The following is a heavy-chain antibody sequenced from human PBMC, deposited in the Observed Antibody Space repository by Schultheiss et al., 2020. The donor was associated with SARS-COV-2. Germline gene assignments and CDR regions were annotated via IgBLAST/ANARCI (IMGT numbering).Heavy chain of an antibody. Sequence: SETLSLTCTVSGGSISSYYWSWIRQPPGKGLEWIGSIYYSGSTNYNPSLKSRVTISVDTSKNQFSLKLSSVTAADTAVYYCARHGRYSTVEVDYWGQGALVTVSS. V-gene: IGHV4-59*08. D-gene: IGHD6-13*01. CDR3: ARHGRYSTVEVDY. CDR1: GGSISSYY. CDR2: IYYSGST. J-gene: IGHJ4*02.